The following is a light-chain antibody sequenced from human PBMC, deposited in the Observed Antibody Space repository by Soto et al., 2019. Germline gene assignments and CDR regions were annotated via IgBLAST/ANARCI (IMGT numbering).Light chain of an antibody. CDR3: QQCYKWPPLT. V-gene: IGKV3-11*01. Sequence: EILLTQSPATLSLSPGERATLSCTASQSVGTFFAWYQQKPGQAPRLLIYDASNRATGIPARFSGSGSGTDFTPTISSLEPEDFALYCCQQCYKWPPLTFGGGTKVDIK. CDR2: DAS. CDR1: QSVGTF. J-gene: IGKJ4*01.